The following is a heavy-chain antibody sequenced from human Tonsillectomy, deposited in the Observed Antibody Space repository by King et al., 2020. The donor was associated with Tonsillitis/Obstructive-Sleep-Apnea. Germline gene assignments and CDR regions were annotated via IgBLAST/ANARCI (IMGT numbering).Heavy chain of an antibody. Sequence: QLQESGPGLVKPSETLSLTCTVSGGSISSSSYYWGWIRQPPGKGLEWIGSIYYSGSTYYNPSLKSRVTISVDTSKNQFSLKLSSVTAADTAVYYCARHVPDIVVATYYYGMDVWGQGTTLTVSS. D-gene: IGHD2-2*01. CDR2: IYYSGST. CDR1: GGSISSSSYY. CDR3: ARHVPDIVVATYYYGMDV. V-gene: IGHV4-39*01. J-gene: IGHJ6*02.